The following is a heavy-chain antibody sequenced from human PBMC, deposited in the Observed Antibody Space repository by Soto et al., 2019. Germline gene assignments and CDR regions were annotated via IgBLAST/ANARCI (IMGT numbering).Heavy chain of an antibody. D-gene: IGHD1-26*01. CDR3: AREGGSLNWFDP. Sequence: EVQLVESGGGLVQPGGSLRLSCAASGFTFSSYSMNWVRQAPGKGLEWVSYISSSSSTIYYADSVKGRLTISRDNAKNSLYLQMISLRDEDTAVYYCAREGGSLNWFDPCGQGTLVTVSS. CDR1: GFTFSSYS. J-gene: IGHJ5*02. CDR2: ISSSSSTI. V-gene: IGHV3-48*02.